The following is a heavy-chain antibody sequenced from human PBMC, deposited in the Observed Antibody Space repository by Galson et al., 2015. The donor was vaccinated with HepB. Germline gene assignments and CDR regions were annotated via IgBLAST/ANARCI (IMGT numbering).Heavy chain of an antibody. V-gene: IGHV4-39*01. CDR3: ARRWSSGWWYYFDY. D-gene: IGHD6-19*01. CDR1: GGSFSSSSYY. Sequence: ETLSLTCTVSGGSFSSSSYYWGWIRQPPEKGLEWIGNIYYTGSTYYNPSLKSRVTISVETSKNQLSLKLSSVTAADTAVYYCARRWSSGWWYYFDYWGQGTLVTVSS. CDR2: IYYTGST. J-gene: IGHJ4*02.